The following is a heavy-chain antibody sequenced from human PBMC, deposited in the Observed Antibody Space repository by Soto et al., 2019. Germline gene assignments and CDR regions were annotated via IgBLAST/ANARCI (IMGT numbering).Heavy chain of an antibody. CDR1: SGPDRSHN. J-gene: IGHJ6*02. D-gene: IGHD2-15*01. V-gene: IGHV4-59*08. Sequence: QVQLQQSGPRLVKPSETLSLTCTVSSGPDRSHNWGWIRQPPGRGLEWIGYVYYTGDTAYNPSLRGRVTISADTSTNDISLTLNSVTAADTAFYYCVRQGIDSLHGLVDVWGQGTTVSVSS. CDR3: VRQGIDSLHGLVDV. CDR2: VYYTGDT.